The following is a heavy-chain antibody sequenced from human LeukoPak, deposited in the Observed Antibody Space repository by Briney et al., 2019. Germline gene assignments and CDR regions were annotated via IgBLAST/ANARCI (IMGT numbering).Heavy chain of an antibody. CDR2: ISGSGGST. Sequence: PGGSLRLSCAASGFTFSSYAMSWVRQAPGKGLEWVSAISGSGGSTYYADSVKGRFTISRDNSKNTLYLQMNGLGAEDTAVYYCAKDVVFGYSGGFWGQGTLVTVSS. D-gene: IGHD6-19*01. J-gene: IGHJ4*02. CDR3: AKDVVFGYSGGF. V-gene: IGHV3-23*01. CDR1: GFTFSSYA.